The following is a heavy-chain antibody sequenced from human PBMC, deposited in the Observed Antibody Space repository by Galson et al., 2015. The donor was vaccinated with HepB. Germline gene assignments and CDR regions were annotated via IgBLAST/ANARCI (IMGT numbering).Heavy chain of an antibody. CDR2: INSVSSHI. V-gene: IGHV3-21*01. D-gene: IGHD3-3*01. Sequence: SLRLSCAAYGFTFSTYSMTWVRQAPGMGLEWVSSINSVSSHIYYADSVRGRFTISRDNAKNSLSLQMNSLRVEDTAVYYCVRARREVLRFFDSDHWGQGTLVTVPS. CDR1: GFTFSTYS. CDR3: VRARREVLRFFDSDH. J-gene: IGHJ4*02.